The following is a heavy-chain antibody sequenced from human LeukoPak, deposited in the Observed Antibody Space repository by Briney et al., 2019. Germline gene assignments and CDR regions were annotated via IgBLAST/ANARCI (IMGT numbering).Heavy chain of an antibody. V-gene: IGHV1-8*01. Sequence: ASVKVSCKASGYTFTSYDINWVRQATGQGLVWMGWMNPNSGNTGYAQKFQGRVTMTRNTSISTAYMELSSLRSEDTAVYYCARPSMVRGDNAFDIWGQGTMVTVSS. CDR1: GYTFTSYD. J-gene: IGHJ3*02. D-gene: IGHD3-10*01. CDR2: MNPNSGNT. CDR3: ARPSMVRGDNAFDI.